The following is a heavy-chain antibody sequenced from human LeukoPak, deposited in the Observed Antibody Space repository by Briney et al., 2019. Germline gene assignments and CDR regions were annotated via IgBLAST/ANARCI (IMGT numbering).Heavy chain of an antibody. CDR2: ISGSGGST. J-gene: IGHJ5*02. D-gene: IGHD6-13*01. Sequence: GGSLRLSCAASGFTFSSYAMSWVRQAPGKGLEWVSAISGSGGSTYYADSVKGRFTISRDNSKNTLYLQMNSLGAEDTAVYYCAKNKGQQLIAYNWFDPWGQGTLVTVSS. CDR3: AKNKGQQLIAYNWFDP. CDR1: GFTFSSYA. V-gene: IGHV3-23*01.